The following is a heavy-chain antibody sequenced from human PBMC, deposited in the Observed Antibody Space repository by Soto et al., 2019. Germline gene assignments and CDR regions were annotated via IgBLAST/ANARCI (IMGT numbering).Heavy chain of an antibody. CDR2: VNPIVTMA. CDR1: GDTFNFYS. CDR3: GSSYGSRNRAFAF. D-gene: IGHD3-10*01. Sequence: QVQLVQSGAEVKRPGSSVKVSCKASGDTFNFYSINWVRQAPGLGIEWMGRVNPIVTMANYAQKFQVRVTMTADKSTSTAYMELSSLRSEDSAIYYCGSSYGSRNRAFAFWGQGALVTVSS. V-gene: IGHV1-69*02. J-gene: IGHJ4*02.